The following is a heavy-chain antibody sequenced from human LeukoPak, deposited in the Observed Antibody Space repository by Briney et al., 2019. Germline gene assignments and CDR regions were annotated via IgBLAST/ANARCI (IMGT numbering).Heavy chain of an antibody. CDR3: AGQFHSGSGISAYFDL. CDR2: INHSGST. CDR1: GGSFSGYY. V-gene: IGHV4-34*01. J-gene: IGHJ4*02. D-gene: IGHD1-26*01. Sequence: SSETLSLTCAVYGGSFSGYYWSWIRQPPGKGLEWIGEINHSGSTNYNPSLKSRVTMSVDTSKNQFSLKLHAVTAADTAVYYCAGQFHSGSGISAYFDLWGQGALVTVSS.